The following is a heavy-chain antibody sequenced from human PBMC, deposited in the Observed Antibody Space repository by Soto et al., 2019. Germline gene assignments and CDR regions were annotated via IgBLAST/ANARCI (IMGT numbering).Heavy chain of an antibody. V-gene: IGHV3-7*03. CDR2: IKQDGSEK. J-gene: IGHJ4*02. D-gene: IGHD6-13*01. Sequence: GGSLRLSCAASGFTFSSYWMSWVRQAPGKGLEWVANIKQDGSEKYYVDSVKGRFTISRDNAKNSLYLQMNSLRAEDTAVYYCASFGYSSIWYVDYWGQGTLVTVSS. CDR1: GFTFSSYW. CDR3: ASFGYSSIWYVDY.